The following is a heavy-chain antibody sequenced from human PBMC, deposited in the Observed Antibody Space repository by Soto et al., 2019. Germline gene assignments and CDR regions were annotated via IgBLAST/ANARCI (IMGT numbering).Heavy chain of an antibody. V-gene: IGHV5-10-1*01. J-gene: IGHJ3*02. CDR1: GYSFTSYW. CDR2: IDPSDSYT. Sequence: PGESLKISCKGSGYSFTSYWISWVRQMPGKGLEWMGRIDPSDSYTNYSPSFQGHVTISADKSISTAYLQWSSLKASDTAMYYCARHHYGSGPTGDAFDIWGQGTMVTVSS. D-gene: IGHD3-10*01. CDR3: ARHHYGSGPTGDAFDI.